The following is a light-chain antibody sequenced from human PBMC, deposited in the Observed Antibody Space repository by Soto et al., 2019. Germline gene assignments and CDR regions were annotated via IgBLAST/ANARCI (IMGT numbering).Light chain of an antibody. CDR3: QQYNTRPPRT. V-gene: IGKV3-15*01. Sequence: EIVMTQSPATLSLSPGDRATLSCRANQSVRSNLAWYHQRPGQAPRLLIYGASTRAAGVPARFSGSGSGTECTLTISSRQSEDVAVYYCQQYNTRPPRTFGQGTKVEFK. CDR1: QSVRSN. J-gene: IGKJ1*01. CDR2: GAS.